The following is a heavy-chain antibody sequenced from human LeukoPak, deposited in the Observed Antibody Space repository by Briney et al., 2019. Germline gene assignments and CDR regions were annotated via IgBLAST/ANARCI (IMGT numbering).Heavy chain of an antibody. V-gene: IGHV3-33*01. CDR3: PRDGIAVAGTGWFDP. Sequence: PGGSLRLSRAASGFTFSSYGMHWVRQAPGKGLEWVAVIWYDGSNKYYADSVKGRFTISRDNSKNTLYLQMNSLRAEDTAVYYCPRDGIAVAGTGWFDPWGQGTLVTVSS. J-gene: IGHJ5*02. CDR1: GFTFSSYG. CDR2: IWYDGSNK. D-gene: IGHD6-19*01.